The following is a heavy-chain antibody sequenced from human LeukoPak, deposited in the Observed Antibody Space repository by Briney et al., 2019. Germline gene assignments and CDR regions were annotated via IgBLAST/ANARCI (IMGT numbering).Heavy chain of an antibody. CDR1: GYIFTSYV. CDR3: AXXXXXXXXYQTR. D-gene: IGHD3-16*02. CDR2: INTNTGNP. Sequence: GASVKVSCKASGYIFTSYVLHWVRQAPGQGLEWMGWINTNTGNPTYAQGFTGRFVFSLDTSVSTAYLQISSLKADDTAMYYCAXXXXXXXXYQTRWGQGTLVTVSS. J-gene: IGHJ4*02. V-gene: IGHV7-4-1*02.